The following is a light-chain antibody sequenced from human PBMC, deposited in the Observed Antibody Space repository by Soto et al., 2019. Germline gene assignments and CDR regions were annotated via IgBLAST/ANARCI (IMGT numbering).Light chain of an antibody. Sequence: DIQMTQSPSSLSASVGDRVTITCRARQSIDSYLNWFQQKPGKAPKLLIYDVSSLESGVPSRFSGSGSGTEFTLTISSLQPDDFATYYCQQYGTFGQGTKVDIK. V-gene: IGKV1-5*01. CDR1: QSIDSY. CDR3: QQYGT. CDR2: DVS. J-gene: IGKJ1*01.